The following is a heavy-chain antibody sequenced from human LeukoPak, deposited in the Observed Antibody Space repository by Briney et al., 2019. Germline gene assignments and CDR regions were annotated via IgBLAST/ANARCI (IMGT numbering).Heavy chain of an antibody. CDR3: AKDYEPLVGVHRWGDWFDP. CDR2: IFSSSTYI. D-gene: IGHD1-26*01. J-gene: IGHJ5*02. CDR1: GFAFNTYS. Sequence: GGSLRLSCAASGFAFNTYSMNWVRQAPGKGLEWVSFIFSSSTYIYYTDSVKGRFTISRDNARNSLYLQMDNLRAEDTAVYYCAKDYEPLVGVHRWGDWFDPWGQGTLVTVSS. V-gene: IGHV3-21*04.